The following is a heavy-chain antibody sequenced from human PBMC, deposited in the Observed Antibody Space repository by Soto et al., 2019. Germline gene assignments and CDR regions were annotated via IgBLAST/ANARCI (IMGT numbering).Heavy chain of an antibody. J-gene: IGHJ4*02. V-gene: IGHV4-34*01. CDR1: GGSFSGYY. Sequence: SETLSLTCAGYGGSFSGYYWSWIRQPPGKGLEWIGEINHSGSTNYNPSLKSRVTISVDTSKNQFSLKLSSVTAEDTAVYYCAKGPDILTGYRQVHYFDYWGQGTLVTVSS. D-gene: IGHD3-9*01. CDR3: AKGPDILTGYRQVHYFDY. CDR2: INHSGST.